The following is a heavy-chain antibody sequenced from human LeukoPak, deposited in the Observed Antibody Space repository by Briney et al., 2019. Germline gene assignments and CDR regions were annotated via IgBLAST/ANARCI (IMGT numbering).Heavy chain of an antibody. J-gene: IGHJ4*02. V-gene: IGHV1-3*01. CDR3: ARASVSSSFVYWESAYFDF. CDR1: GYTFTNYA. D-gene: IGHD6-6*01. CDR2: INGGSGNT. Sequence: ASVKVSCKASGYTFTNYAIHWVRQAPGQRLEWMGRINGGSGNTKYSQNFQGRVTITRDTSASTAYMELSSLRSEDTAVYYCARASVSSSFVYWESAYFDFWGQGTLVTVSS.